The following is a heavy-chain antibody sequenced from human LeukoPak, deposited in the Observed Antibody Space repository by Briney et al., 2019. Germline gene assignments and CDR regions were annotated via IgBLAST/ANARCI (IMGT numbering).Heavy chain of an antibody. CDR2: ISAYNGNT. CDR3: ARVESDIVVVPADY. D-gene: IGHD2-2*01. Sequence: ASVKVSCKASGYTFTSYGISWVRQAPGQGLEWMGWISAYNGNTNYAQKLQGRVTMTTDTSTSTAYMELRSLRSDDTAVYYCARVESDIVVVPADYWGQGPLVTVSS. CDR1: GYTFTSYG. J-gene: IGHJ4*02. V-gene: IGHV1-18*01.